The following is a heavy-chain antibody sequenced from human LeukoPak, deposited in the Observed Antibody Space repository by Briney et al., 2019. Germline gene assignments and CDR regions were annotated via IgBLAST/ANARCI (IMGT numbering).Heavy chain of an antibody. V-gene: IGHV1-2*02. Sequence: GASVKVSCKASGYTFTGYYMHWVRQAPGQGLEWMGWINPNSGGTNYAQKFQGRVTMTRDTSISTVYMELSRLRSDDTAVYYCARHSYAKGENWFDPWGQGTLVTVSS. CDR1: GYTFTGYY. D-gene: IGHD5-18*01. CDR2: INPNSGGT. J-gene: IGHJ5*02. CDR3: ARHSYAKGENWFDP.